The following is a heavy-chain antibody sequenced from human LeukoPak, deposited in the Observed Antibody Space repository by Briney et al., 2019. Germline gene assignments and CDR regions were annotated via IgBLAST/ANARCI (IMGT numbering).Heavy chain of an antibody. Sequence: GGSLRLSCAASGFTFNTYSMSWVRQAPGKGLEWVSSISSSSSYIYYADSVKGRFTISRDNAKNSLYLQMNSLRAEDTAVYYCAREVRYCSGGSCYSLWFDPWGQGTLVTVSS. CDR3: AREVRYCSGGSCYSLWFDP. J-gene: IGHJ5*02. CDR1: GFTFNTYS. CDR2: ISSSSSYI. V-gene: IGHV3-21*01. D-gene: IGHD2-15*01.